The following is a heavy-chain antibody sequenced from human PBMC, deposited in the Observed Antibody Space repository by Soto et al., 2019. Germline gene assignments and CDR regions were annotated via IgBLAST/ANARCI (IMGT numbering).Heavy chain of an antibody. V-gene: IGHV4-59*08. D-gene: IGHD6-19*01. CDR2: IYYSGST. Sequence: QVQLQESGPGLVKPSETLSLTCSVSGGSISSYYWSWIRQPPGKGLEWIGYIYYSGSTNYNPSLRRRVTLSVDTSKNQFSLKLSSVTAADTAVYYCARGSGWYYYWGQGTLVTVSS. CDR1: GGSISSYY. CDR3: ARGSGWYYY. J-gene: IGHJ4*02.